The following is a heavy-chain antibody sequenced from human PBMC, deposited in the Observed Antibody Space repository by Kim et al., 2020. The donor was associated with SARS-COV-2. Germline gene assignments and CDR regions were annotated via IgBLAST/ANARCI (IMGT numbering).Heavy chain of an antibody. D-gene: IGHD6-19*01. J-gene: IGHJ4*02. V-gene: IGHV3-30*18. CDR1: GFTFSSYG. Sequence: GGSLRLSCAASGFTFSSYGMHWVRQAPGKGLEWVAVISYDGSNKYYADSVKGRFTISRDNSKNTLYLQMNSLRAEDTAVYYCAKGSQWLVLWGQGTLVTVSS. CDR3: AKGSQWLVL. CDR2: ISYDGSNK.